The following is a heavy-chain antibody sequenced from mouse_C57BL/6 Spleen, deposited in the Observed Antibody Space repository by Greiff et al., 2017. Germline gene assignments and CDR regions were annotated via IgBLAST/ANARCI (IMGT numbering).Heavy chain of an antibody. CDR2: INYDGSST. D-gene: IGHD2-4*01. V-gene: IGHV5-16*01. CDR3: ARVDYDLYAMDY. J-gene: IGHJ4*01. CDR1: GFTFSDYY. Sequence: EVMLVESEGGLVQPGSSMKLSCTASGFTFSDYYMAWVRQVPEKGLEWVANINYDGSSTYYLDSLKSRFIISRDNAKNILYLQMSSLKSEDTATYYCARVDYDLYAMDYWGQGTSVTVSS.